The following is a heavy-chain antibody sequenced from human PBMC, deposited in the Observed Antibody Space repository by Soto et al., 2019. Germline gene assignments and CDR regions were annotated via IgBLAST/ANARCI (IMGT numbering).Heavy chain of an antibody. CDR1: GYSFTSYW. Sequence: PGESLKISCKGSGYSFTSYWIGWVRQMPGKGLGWMGIIYPGDSDTRYSPSFQGQVTISADKSISTAYLQWSSLKASDTAMYYCARRSGGYSTYYYYYGMDVWGQGTTVTVSS. CDR3: ARRSGGYSTYYYYYGMDV. CDR2: IYPGDSDT. V-gene: IGHV5-51*01. J-gene: IGHJ6*02. D-gene: IGHD4-4*01.